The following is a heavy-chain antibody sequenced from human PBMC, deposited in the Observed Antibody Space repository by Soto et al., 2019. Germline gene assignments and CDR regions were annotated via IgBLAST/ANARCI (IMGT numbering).Heavy chain of an antibody. CDR1: GGTFSSYA. V-gene: IGHV1-69*01. CDR3: AGEKGRAAGAVVYDYYGLDV. Sequence: QVQLVQSGAEVKKPGSSVKVSCKASGGTFSSYAISWVRQAPGQGLEWMGGIIPIFGTANYAQKFQGRVTITADESTSTDEMKLSSLRAEDTAVYDCAGEKGRAAGAVVYDYYGLDVWGQGTPVTVSS. CDR2: IIPIFGTA. D-gene: IGHD6-25*01. J-gene: IGHJ6*02.